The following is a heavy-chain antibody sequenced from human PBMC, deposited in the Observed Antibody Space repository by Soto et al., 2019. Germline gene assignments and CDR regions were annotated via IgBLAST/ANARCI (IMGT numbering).Heavy chain of an antibody. CDR3: ARDYRDSSGYYYDDQGGMDV. J-gene: IGHJ6*02. Sequence: GGSLRLSCAASGFTFSSYEMNWVRQAPGKGLEWVSYISSSGSTIYHADSVKGRFTISRDNAKNSLYLQMNSLRAEDTAVYYCARDYRDSSGYYYDDQGGMDVWGQGTTVTVSS. D-gene: IGHD3-22*01. CDR1: GFTFSSYE. V-gene: IGHV3-48*03. CDR2: ISSSGSTI.